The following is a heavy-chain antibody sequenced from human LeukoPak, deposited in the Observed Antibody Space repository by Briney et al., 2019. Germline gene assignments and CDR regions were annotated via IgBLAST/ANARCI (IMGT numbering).Heavy chain of an antibody. V-gene: IGHV1-46*01. CDR3: ARRYCSSTSCGENDAFDI. D-gene: IGHD2-2*01. CDR2: INPSGGST. CDR1: GYTFTSYY. Sequence: ASVKVSCKASGYTFTSYYMHWVRQAPGQGLEWMGIINPSGGSTSYAQKFQGRVTMTRDTSISTAYMELSRLRSDDTAVYYCARRYCSSTSCGENDAFDIWGQGTMVTVSS. J-gene: IGHJ3*02.